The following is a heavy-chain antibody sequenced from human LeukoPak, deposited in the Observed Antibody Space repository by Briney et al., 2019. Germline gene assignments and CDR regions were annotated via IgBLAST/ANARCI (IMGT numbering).Heavy chain of an antibody. Sequence: GASVKVSCKASGGTFSSYAISWVRQAPGQGLEWMGGIIPILGIANYAQKFQGRVTITADKSTSTAYMELSSLRSEDTAVYYCARVRGPYYFDYWGQGTPVTVSS. J-gene: IGHJ4*02. CDR2: IIPILGIA. CDR3: ARVRGPYYFDY. CDR1: GGTFSSYA. V-gene: IGHV1-69*10.